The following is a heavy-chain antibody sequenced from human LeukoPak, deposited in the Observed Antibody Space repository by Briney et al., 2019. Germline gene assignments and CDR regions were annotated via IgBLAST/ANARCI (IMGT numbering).Heavy chain of an antibody. CDR2: ISGSGNGFSI. CDR3: VKDFGRIRGTPDS. CDR1: GFVFTIYT. V-gene: IGHV3-64D*06. D-gene: IGHD1-26*01. Sequence: PGGSLRLSCSASGFVFTIYTMYWVRQAPGKGREYVSTISGSGNGFSIYYADSVKGRFTISRDDSKSILYLQMNGLRSEDTAVYYCVKDFGRIRGTPDSWGQGTLVTVSS. J-gene: IGHJ4*02.